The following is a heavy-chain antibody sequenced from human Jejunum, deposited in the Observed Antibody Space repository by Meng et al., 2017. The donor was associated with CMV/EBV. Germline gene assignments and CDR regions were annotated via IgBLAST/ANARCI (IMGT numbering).Heavy chain of an antibody. CDR1: GVSIRSGNNP. CDR2: ISYSGSA. Sequence: SGVSIRSGNNPWTWIRQPPGKGLEWIGYISYSGSAYYNSSLRSRVTISIDGSKNEFSLKLNSVTAADTAVYYCARVAVAGTRTDVDYWGQGTLVTVSS. J-gene: IGHJ4*02. CDR3: ARVAVAGTRTDVDY. D-gene: IGHD6-19*01. V-gene: IGHV4-30-2*01.